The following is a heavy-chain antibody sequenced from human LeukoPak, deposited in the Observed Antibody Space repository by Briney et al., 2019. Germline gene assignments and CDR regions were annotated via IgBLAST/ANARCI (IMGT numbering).Heavy chain of an antibody. D-gene: IGHD3-22*01. V-gene: IGHV4-31*03. CDR1: GGSISSGGYY. J-gene: IGHJ4*02. CDR2: IYYSGST. Sequence: SQTLSLTCTVSGGSISSGGYYWSWIRQHPGKGLEWIGYIYYSGSTYYNPSLKSRVTISVDTSKNQFSLKLSSVTAADTAVYYCARAQPYYYESSGYIDYWGQGTLVTVSS. CDR3: ARAQPYYYESSGYIDY.